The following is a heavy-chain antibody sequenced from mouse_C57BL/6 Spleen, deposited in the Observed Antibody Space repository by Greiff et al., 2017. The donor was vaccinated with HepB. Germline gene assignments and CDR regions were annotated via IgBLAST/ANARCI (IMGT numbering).Heavy chain of an antibody. J-gene: IGHJ1*03. V-gene: IGHV1-50*01. D-gene: IGHD1-1*01. CDR1: GYTFTSYW. CDR2: IDPSDSYT. CDR3: ARRRYSGSSYYWYFDV. Sequence: VQLQQPGAELVKPGASVKLSCKASGYTFTSYWMQWVKQRPGQGLEWIGEIDPSDSYTNYNQKFKGKATLTVDTSASTAYMQLSSLTSADSAVYYCARRRYSGSSYYWYFDVWGTGTTVTVSS.